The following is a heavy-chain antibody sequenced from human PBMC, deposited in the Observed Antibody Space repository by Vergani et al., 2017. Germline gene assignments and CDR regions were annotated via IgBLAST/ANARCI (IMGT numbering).Heavy chain of an antibody. CDR3: YTDYHDY. CDR1: GLTFKNTW. CDR2: IRSKNDGGTA. V-gene: IGHV3-15*01. D-gene: IGHD2-2*02. Sequence: EVQVVESGGGLIKPGGSLRLSCVVSGLTFKNTWINWVRQAPGQGMEWIGRIRSKNDGGTADYSAPLKGRFTISRDESKDSAFLLVNNLKTEDTAVYFCYTDYHDYWGQGTLVTVSS. J-gene: IGHJ4*02.